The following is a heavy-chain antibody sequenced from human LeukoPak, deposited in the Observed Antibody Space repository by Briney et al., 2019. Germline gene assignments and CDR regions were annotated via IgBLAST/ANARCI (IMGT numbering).Heavy chain of an antibody. V-gene: IGHV4-59*12. Sequence: SETLSLTCTVSGGSISSYYWSWIRQPPGKGLEWIGYIYYSGSTNYNPSLKSRVTISVDTSKNQFSLKLSSVTAADTAVYYCARGGGRNYDFWSGYYSWFDPWGQGTLVTVSS. CDR1: GGSISSYY. J-gene: IGHJ5*02. CDR3: ARGGGRNYDFWSGYYSWFDP. CDR2: IYYSGST. D-gene: IGHD3-3*01.